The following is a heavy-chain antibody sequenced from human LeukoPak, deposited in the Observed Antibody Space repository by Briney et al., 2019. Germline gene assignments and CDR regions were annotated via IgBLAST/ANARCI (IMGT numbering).Heavy chain of an antibody. V-gene: IGHV3-30*02. CDR1: GFTFSSYG. CDR2: IRHDGSNK. CDR3: AKDDAWLRFGE. D-gene: IGHD3-10*01. Sequence: GGSLRLSCAASGFTFSSYGMHWVRQAPGKGLEWVAFIRHDGSNKYYADPVKGRFTISRDNSKNTLYLEVISLTAEDTAVYYCAKDDAWLRFGEWSQGTLVTVSS. J-gene: IGHJ4*02.